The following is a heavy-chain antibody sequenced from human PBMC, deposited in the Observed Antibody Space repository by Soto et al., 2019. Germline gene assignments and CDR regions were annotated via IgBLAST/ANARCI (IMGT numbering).Heavy chain of an antibody. CDR1: GYTLTSHY. Sequence: QVQLVQSGAEMKKPGASVNVSCMASGYTLTSHYIHWVRQAPGQGLEWMGIINPGGVSKTYAQEFQGRITMTRDTSTSTVYMELSSLRSQDTAVYYCARAPTWHGLDVWGQGTTVTVSS. V-gene: IGHV1-46*01. CDR2: INPGGVSK. CDR3: ARAPTWHGLDV. J-gene: IGHJ6*02.